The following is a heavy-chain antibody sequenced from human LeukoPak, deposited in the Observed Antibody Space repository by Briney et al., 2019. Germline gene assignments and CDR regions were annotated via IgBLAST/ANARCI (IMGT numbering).Heavy chain of an antibody. V-gene: IGHV3-21*01. D-gene: IGHD1-7*01. CDR1: GFTFSSYS. CDR2: ISSSSSYI. Sequence: GSLRLSCAASGFTFSSYSMNWVRQAPGKGPEWVSSISSSSSYIYYADSVKGRFTISRDNAKNSLYLQMNSLRAEDTAVYYCARVLGGTLDQGGFDYWGQGTLVTVSS. CDR3: ARVLGGTLDQGGFDY. J-gene: IGHJ4*02.